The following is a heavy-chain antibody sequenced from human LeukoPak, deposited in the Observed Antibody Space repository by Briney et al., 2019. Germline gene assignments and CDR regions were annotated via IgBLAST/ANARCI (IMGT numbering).Heavy chain of an antibody. Sequence: SETLSLTCTVSGASISSTVYYWGWIRQSPGKRLEWIGSLFNSGVTYYSPSLKSRVSTSVDTSNNHFSLRLTSLTAADTAIYYCARHRVASAYSSFDYWGQGTLVTVSS. V-gene: IGHV4-39*01. J-gene: IGHJ4*02. CDR1: GASISSTVYY. CDR2: LFNSGVT. D-gene: IGHD2-15*01. CDR3: ARHRVASAYSSFDY.